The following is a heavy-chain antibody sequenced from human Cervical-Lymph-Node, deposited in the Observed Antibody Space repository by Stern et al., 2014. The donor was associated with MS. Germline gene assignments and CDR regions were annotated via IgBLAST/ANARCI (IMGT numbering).Heavy chain of an antibody. CDR2: ITPSGGST. Sequence: VQLVESGAEVTKPGPSGQVSRKASGYTFTSYYMHRVRQAPGQSLEWLGIITPSGGSTRYAQKFQGRVTLTRDTCSSTAHMELSSLRSEDTAVYYCASSWDYYYGMDVWGQGTTVTVSS. J-gene: IGHJ6*02. CDR1: GYTFTSYY. D-gene: IGHD6-13*01. CDR3: ASSWDYYYGMDV. V-gene: IGHV1-46*01.